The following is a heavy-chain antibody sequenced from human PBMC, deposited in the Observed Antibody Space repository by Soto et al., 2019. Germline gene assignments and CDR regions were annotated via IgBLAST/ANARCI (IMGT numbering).Heavy chain of an antibody. V-gene: IGHV3-48*03. D-gene: IGHD3-22*01. CDR3: ARDALPRPYYYDSSGYSNWFDP. Sequence: GGSLRLSCAASGFTFSSYEMNWVRQAPGKGLEWVSYISSSGSTIYYADSVKGRFTISRDNAKNSLYLQMNSLRAEDTAVYYCARDALPRPYYYDSSGYSNWFDPWGQGTLVTVSS. CDR2: ISSSGSTI. J-gene: IGHJ5*02. CDR1: GFTFSSYE.